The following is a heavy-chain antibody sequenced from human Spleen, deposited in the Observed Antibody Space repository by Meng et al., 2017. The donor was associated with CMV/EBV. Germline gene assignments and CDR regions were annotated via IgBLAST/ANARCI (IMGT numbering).Heavy chain of an antibody. V-gene: IGHV4-61*01. D-gene: IGHD6-6*01. CDR1: GGSVNSSSYY. Sequence: GSLRLSCTVSGGSVNSSSYYWSWIRQPPGKGLEWIGYVFYSGSTNHNPSLKSRVTISVDTSKNQFSLKLSSVTAADSAVYYCARVGSGSFLELDFWGQGTLVTVSS. J-gene: IGHJ4*02. CDR3: ARVGSGSFLELDF. CDR2: VFYSGST.